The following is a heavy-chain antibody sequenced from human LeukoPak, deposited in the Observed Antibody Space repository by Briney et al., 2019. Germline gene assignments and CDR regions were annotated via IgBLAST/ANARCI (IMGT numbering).Heavy chain of an antibody. CDR2: TYYSGST. D-gene: IGHD3-22*01. V-gene: IGHV4-39*01. CDR1: GGSISSSSYY. CDR3: ARMGGFDSSGYYYVYNWFDP. Sequence: DPSETLSLTCTVSGGSISSSSYYWGWIRQPPGKGLEWIGSTYYSGSTYYNPSLKSRVTISVDTSKNQFSLKLSSVTAADTAVYYCARMGGFDSSGYYYVYNWFDPWGQGTLVTVSS. J-gene: IGHJ5*02.